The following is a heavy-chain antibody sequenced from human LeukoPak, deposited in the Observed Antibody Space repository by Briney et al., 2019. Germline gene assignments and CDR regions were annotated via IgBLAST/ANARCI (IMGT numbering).Heavy chain of an antibody. J-gene: IGHJ4*02. CDR3: ARAGRDGYKRD. Sequence: ASVTVSCTASGYTFTSYYIHWVRQAPGQGLEWMGIINPSAGSTSYAQKFQGRVTMTRDTSTSTVYMELSSLRSEDTAVYYCARAGRDGYKRDWGQGTLVTVSS. CDR1: GYTFTSYY. V-gene: IGHV1-46*01. D-gene: IGHD5-24*01. CDR2: INPSAGST.